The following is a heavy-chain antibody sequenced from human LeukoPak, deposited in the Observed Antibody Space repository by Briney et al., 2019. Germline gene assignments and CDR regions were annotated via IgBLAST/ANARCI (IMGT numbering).Heavy chain of an antibody. D-gene: IGHD3-22*01. CDR3: ARVTVDDSSGYSLIDY. Sequence: SETLSLTCTVSGGSISSSSYYWGWIRQPPGKGLEWIGSIYYSGSTYYNPSLKSRVTISVDTSKNQFSLKLSSVTAADTAVYYCARVTVDDSSGYSLIDYWGQGTLVTVSS. V-gene: IGHV4-39*07. CDR1: GGSISSSSYY. J-gene: IGHJ4*02. CDR2: IYYSGST.